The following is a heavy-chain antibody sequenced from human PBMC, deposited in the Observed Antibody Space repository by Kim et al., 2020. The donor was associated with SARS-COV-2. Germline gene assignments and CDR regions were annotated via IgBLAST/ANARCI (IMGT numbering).Heavy chain of an antibody. V-gene: IGHV3-74*03. CDR1: GFTFSSFW. J-gene: IGHJ1*01. CDR2: INSAAATT. Sequence: GGSLRLSCAASGFTFSSFWMRWVRQTPRKGLVWVARINSAAATTTYADSVTGRFTISRDNAGETLSLQMSSQSDDDTAISYCDRACLTGSHLDHWGQGNL. CDR3: DRACLTGSHLDH. D-gene: IGHD1-1*01.